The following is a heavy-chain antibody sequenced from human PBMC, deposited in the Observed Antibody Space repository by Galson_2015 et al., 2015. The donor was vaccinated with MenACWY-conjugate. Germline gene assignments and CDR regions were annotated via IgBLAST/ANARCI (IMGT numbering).Heavy chain of an antibody. D-gene: IGHD4-11*01. Sequence: CAISGDSVSSPSTWNLIRQSPSSGLAWLGRTYYRAKWFNDYAVSVKGRIIINPDTSKNQFSLQLNSVTPEDTAVYYCARGDNDYTPRFDYWGQGTLVTVSS. CDR1: GDSVSSPST. CDR2: TYYRAKWFN. CDR3: ARGDNDYTPRFDY. J-gene: IGHJ4*02. V-gene: IGHV6-1*01.